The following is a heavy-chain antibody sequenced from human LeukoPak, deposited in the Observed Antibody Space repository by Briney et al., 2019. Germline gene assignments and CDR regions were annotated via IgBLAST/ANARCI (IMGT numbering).Heavy chain of an antibody. CDR1: GFPFSNFG. J-gene: IGHJ4*02. Sequence: GGSLRLSCAASGFPFSNFGMHWVRQAPGKGLEWVAFISYDGNNKYYADSVKGRFTISRDNSKNTLYLQMSSLRAEDTAVYYCAKVLTSPYSVFDYWGQGTLATVSS. CDR2: ISYDGNNK. CDR3: AKVLTSPYSVFDY. V-gene: IGHV3-30*02. D-gene: IGHD2-15*01.